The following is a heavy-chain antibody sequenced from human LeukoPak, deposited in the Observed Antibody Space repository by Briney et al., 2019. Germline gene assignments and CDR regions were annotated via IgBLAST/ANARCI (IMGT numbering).Heavy chain of an antibody. CDR2: VKNKIASGTT. CDR1: GFTFSNAW. Sequence: PGGSLRLSCAASGFTFSNAWMNWVRQAPGKGLEWVGRVKNKIASGTTDYAAPVKGRFTISRDDSKNTLFLQMNSLKTEDTAMYYCTTNDAFDIWGQGTMVTVSS. V-gene: IGHV3-15*01. CDR3: TTNDAFDI. J-gene: IGHJ3*02.